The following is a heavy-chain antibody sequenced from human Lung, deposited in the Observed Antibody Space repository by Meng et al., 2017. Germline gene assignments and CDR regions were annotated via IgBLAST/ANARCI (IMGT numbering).Heavy chain of an antibody. Sequence: QVHPVQAGPEVKKPGALVQVSCKASDYTLTGYGASWVRQAPGQGLEWMAWLGAHDGDTSFGPKFQGRVTVTADRPTATAYMELRSLRFDDTAVYYCARGTPGRSYANYWGPGTLVTVSS. J-gene: IGHJ4*02. CDR3: ARGTPGRSYANY. CDR1: DYTLTGYG. D-gene: IGHD1-26*01. V-gene: IGHV1-18*01. CDR2: LGAHDGDT.